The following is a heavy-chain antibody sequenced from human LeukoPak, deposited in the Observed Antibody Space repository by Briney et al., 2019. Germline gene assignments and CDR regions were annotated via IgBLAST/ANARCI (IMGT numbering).Heavy chain of an antibody. D-gene: IGHD4-17*01. CDR3: ARGDDYGDYMGFQLTN. CDR1: GFTASSNY. V-gene: IGHV3-66*01. CDR2: IYVGGST. J-gene: IGHJ4*02. Sequence: GGSPRLSCAASGFTASSNYTSWVPHAPEKGLEGGSDIYVGGSTYYAGSVQGRFTISRDNSKNTLYLQMNSLRAEDTDVYYCARGDDYGDYMGFQLTNWGQGTLVTVSS.